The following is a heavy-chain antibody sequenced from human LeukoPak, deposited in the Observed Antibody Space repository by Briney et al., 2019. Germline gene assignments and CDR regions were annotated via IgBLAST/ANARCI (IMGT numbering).Heavy chain of an antibody. V-gene: IGHV3-23*01. CDR2: IGASGGNI. D-gene: IGHD3-10*01. CDR1: GFTFNNYA. Sequence: GGSLRLSCEASGFTFNNYAIGWVRQAPGKGLEWVSSIGASGGNIFYADSVKGRFPISRENSKNTLFLQMHSLRAEDTALYYSATHSPDYSIGPSYGSFDIWGQGTMVTVSS. J-gene: IGHJ3*02. CDR3: ATHSPDYSIGPSYGSFDI.